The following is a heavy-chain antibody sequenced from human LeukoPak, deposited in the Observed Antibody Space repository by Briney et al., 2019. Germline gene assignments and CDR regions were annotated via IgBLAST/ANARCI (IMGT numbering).Heavy chain of an antibody. J-gene: IGHJ1*01. Sequence: GGSLRLSCAASGFTFDDYGMSWVRQAPGKGLEWVSGINWNGGSTGYADSVKGRFTISRDNAKNSLYLQMNSLRAEDTALYYCVKDISPAGTFSEYFQHWGQGTLVTVSS. CDR3: VKDISPAGTFSEYFQH. CDR1: GFTFDDYG. D-gene: IGHD6-13*01. V-gene: IGHV3-20*04. CDR2: INWNGGST.